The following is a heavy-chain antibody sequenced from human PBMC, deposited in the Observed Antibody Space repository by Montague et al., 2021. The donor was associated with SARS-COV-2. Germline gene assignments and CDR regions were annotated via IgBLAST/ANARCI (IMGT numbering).Heavy chain of an antibody. D-gene: IGHD1-1*01. CDR3: ARHLRVGNRWNGFEADY. CDR1: GDSISSTDHY. J-gene: IGHJ4*02. CDR2: IFYSGST. Sequence: SETLSLTCTVSGDSISSTDHYWAWMRQPPGKGLEWIASIFYSGSTYYXXXLESRVTISVDTSKNLFSLQLNSVTPADTSVYYCARHLRVGNRWNGFEADYWGQGALVSVSS. V-gene: IGHV4-39*01.